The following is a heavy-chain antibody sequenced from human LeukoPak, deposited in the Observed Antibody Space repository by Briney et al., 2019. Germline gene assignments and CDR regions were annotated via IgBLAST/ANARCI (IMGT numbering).Heavy chain of an antibody. D-gene: IGHD3-3*01. CDR1: GFTFSSYE. CDR3: AREAYYDFWAGGYYYYYMDV. V-gene: IGHV3-48*03. Sequence: GGSLRLSFAASGFTFSSYEMNWVRQAPGKGLEWVSYISSSGSTIYYADSVKGRFTISRDNAKNSLYLQMNSLRAEDTAVYYCAREAYYDFWAGGYYYYYMDVWGKGTTVTVSS. J-gene: IGHJ6*03. CDR2: ISSSGSTI.